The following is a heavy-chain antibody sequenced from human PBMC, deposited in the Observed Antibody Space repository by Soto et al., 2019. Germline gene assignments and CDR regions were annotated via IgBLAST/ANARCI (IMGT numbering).Heavy chain of an antibody. Sequence: SETLSLTCAVYGGSFSGYYWSWIRQPPGKGLEWIGEINHSGSTNYNPSLKSRVTISVDTSKNQFSLKLSSVTAADTAVYYCAARFRAWPGGDVWGKGTTVTVSS. CDR1: GGSFSGYY. D-gene: IGHD1-1*01. CDR3: AARFRAWPGGDV. J-gene: IGHJ6*04. CDR2: INHSGST. V-gene: IGHV4-34*01.